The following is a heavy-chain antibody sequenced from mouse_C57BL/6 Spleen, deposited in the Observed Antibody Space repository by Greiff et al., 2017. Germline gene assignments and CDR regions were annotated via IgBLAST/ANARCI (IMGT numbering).Heavy chain of an antibody. CDR2: IYPRSGNT. V-gene: IGHV1-81*01. CDR3: ARLGDGPAWCAY. J-gene: IGHJ3*01. Sequence: VQLQQSGAELARPGASVKLSCKASGYTFTSYGISWVKQRTGQGLEWIGEIYPRSGNTYYNEKFKGKATLTADKSSSTAYMELRSLTSEDSAVYFCARLGDGPAWCAYWGQGTLVTVSA. CDR1: GYTFTSYG. D-gene: IGHD2-3*01.